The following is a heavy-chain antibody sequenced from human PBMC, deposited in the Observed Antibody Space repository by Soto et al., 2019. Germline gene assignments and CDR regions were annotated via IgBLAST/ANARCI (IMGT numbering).Heavy chain of an antibody. CDR3: ARAYSGYDLRVYYYYYGMDV. CDR2: ISYDGSNK. V-gene: IGHV3-30-3*01. D-gene: IGHD5-12*01. J-gene: IGHJ6*02. Sequence: RLSCAASGFTFSSYALHWVRQAPGKGLEWVAVISYDGSNKYYADSVKGRFTISRDNSKNTLYLQMNSLRAEDTAVYYCARAYSGYDLRVYYYYYGMDVWGQGTTVTVSS. CDR1: GFTFSSYA.